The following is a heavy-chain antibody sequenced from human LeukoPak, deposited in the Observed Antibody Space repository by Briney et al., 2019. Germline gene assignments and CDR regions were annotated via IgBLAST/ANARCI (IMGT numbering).Heavy chain of an antibody. D-gene: IGHD4-17*01. CDR1: GGSFSDYY. J-gene: IGHJ4*02. CDR3: ARVHDYGDYLDY. CDR2: LNHVGNT. Sequence: SETLSLTCRVYGGSFSDYYCAWIRQPPGKGLEWIGELNHVGNTNYNPSLKSRVTISVDTSKNQFSLKLSSVTAADTAVYYCARVHDYGDYLDYWGQGTLVTVSS. V-gene: IGHV4-34*01.